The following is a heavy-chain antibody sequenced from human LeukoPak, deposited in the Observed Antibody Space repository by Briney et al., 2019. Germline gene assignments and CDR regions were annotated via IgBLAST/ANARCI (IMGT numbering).Heavy chain of an antibody. J-gene: IGHJ4*02. Sequence: GGSLRLSCAASGFTFSSYAMSWVRQAPGKGLVWVSRINSDGSSTSYADSVKGRFTISRDNAKNTLYLQMNSLRAEDTAVYYCARGPLYAPGDYWGQGTLVTVSS. CDR3: ARGPLYAPGDY. CDR2: INSDGSST. CDR1: GFTFSSYA. D-gene: IGHD2-2*01. V-gene: IGHV3-74*01.